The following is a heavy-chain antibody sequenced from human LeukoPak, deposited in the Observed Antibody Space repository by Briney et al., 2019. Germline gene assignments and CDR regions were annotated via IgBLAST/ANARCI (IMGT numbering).Heavy chain of an antibody. J-gene: IGHJ4*03. CDR1: GFTFSNYC. V-gene: IGHV3-74*01. CDR2: ICPDGTVT. CDR3: VRDFRSADY. Sequence: QTGGSLRLSCAASGFTFSNYCMHWVRQIPGKGLVWVSRICPDGTVTNYADSVKGRFTISGDNAKNMVFLQMNSLRADDTAVYYCVRDFRSADYWGQGTTVTVSS.